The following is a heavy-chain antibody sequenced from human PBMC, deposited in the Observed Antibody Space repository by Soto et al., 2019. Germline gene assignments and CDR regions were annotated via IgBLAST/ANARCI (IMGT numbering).Heavy chain of an antibody. CDR2: ISYDGSYK. CDR1: GFTFSSYA. D-gene: IGHD5-12*01. V-gene: IGHV3-30-3*01. Sequence: PGGSLRLSCAASGFTFSSYAMHWVRQAPGKGLEWVAVISYDGSYKYYTDSVKGRFTISRDKSKNTLYLQMNSLRAEDTAVYYCARDYYRFNSGYGFSMDVWGQGTTVTVSS. CDR3: ARDYYRFNSGYGFSMDV. J-gene: IGHJ6*02.